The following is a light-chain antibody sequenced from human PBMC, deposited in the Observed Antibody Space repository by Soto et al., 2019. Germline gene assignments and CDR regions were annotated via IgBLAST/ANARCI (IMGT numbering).Light chain of an antibody. J-gene: IGKJ2*01. Sequence: EIVLTQSPGTLSLSPGERATLSCRASQSVSSSYLAWYQQKPGQAPRLLISGAYRRDTGIPDRFSGSVSGTDFTLTISRLEPEDFAVYYCQQYGSSPPNTFGQGTKLEIK. CDR3: QQYGSSPPNT. CDR2: GAY. CDR1: QSVSSSY. V-gene: IGKV3-20*01.